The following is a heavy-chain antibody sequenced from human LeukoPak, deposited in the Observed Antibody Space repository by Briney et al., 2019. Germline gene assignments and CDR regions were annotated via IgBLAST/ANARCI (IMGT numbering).Heavy chain of an antibody. Sequence: PSETLSLSCSVSGASLSSYYWDWLRQPPGKGLEWIGYISDTGKTDSNPSLKSRVSISLDTSKKQFSLRLRSLTAADSAVYYCATGFYKPFATWGPGNLLSVSS. CDR3: ATGFYKPFAT. V-gene: IGHV4-59*01. J-gene: IGHJ4*02. D-gene: IGHD5-24*01. CDR2: ISDTGKT. CDR1: GASLSSYY.